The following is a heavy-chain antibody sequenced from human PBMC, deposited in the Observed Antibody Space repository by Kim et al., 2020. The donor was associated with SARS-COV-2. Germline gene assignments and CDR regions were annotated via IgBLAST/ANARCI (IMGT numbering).Heavy chain of an antibody. Sequence: NPSLKSRVTISVDTSKSQCSLKLSSVTAADTAVYYWARLGYSSSSEDFDYWGQGTLVTVSS. D-gene: IGHD6-6*01. V-gene: IGHV4-39*01. CDR3: ARLGYSSSSEDFDY. J-gene: IGHJ4*02.